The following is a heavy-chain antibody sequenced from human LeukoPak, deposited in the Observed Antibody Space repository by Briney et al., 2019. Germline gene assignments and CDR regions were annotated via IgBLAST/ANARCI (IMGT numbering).Heavy chain of an antibody. J-gene: IGHJ6*02. CDR2: INASGNTT. D-gene: IGHD3-3*01. CDR3: GRNFWSGLAFLTSYCMDV. CDR1: GYTFTAYH. V-gene: IGHV1-46*01. Sequence: ASVKVSCKASGYTFTAYHIHWVRQAPGQGLEWMGIINASGNTTRYAQKFQGRVTMTRDTSTSTVYMELNNLRSDDTAVYYYGRNFWSGLAFLTSYCMDVWGQGTTVTVSS.